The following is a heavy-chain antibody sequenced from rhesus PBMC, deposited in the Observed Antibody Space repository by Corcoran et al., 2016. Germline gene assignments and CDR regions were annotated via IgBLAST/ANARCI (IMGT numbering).Heavy chain of an antibody. J-gene: IGHJ1*01. CDR3: ARDRVGTVTTKGYFEF. Sequence: QVQLQESGPGLVKPSETLSLTCAVSGGSVNSSNWWSWIRQPPGKGLEWIGYISGSSGSTYYNPSLKSRVTISTDTSKNPFSLELSSVTAADTAVYYCARDRVGTVTTKGYFEFWGQGALVTVSS. CDR1: GGSVNSSNW. V-gene: IGHV4-65*01. CDR2: ISGSSGST. D-gene: IGHD4-23*01.